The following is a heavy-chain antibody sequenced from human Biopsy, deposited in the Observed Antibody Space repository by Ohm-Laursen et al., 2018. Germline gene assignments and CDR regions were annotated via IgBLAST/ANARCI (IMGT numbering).Heavy chain of an antibody. D-gene: IGHD2-8*02. CDR3: ARNTGWGGDLYWFDY. Sequence: GASVKVSCKPSGYSLTSYYMHWVRQAPGQGLEWMGMINPSGSTTSYPQIFQGRVTMTRDTSKSTVNMELSSLRSADTAVDFCARNTGWGGDLYWFDYWGQGTLVTVSS. V-gene: IGHV1-46*01. CDR2: INPSGSTT. J-gene: IGHJ4*02. CDR1: GYSLTSYY.